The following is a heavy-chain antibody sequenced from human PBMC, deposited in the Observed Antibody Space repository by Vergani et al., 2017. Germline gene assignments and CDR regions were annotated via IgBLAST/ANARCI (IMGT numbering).Heavy chain of an antibody. Sequence: QITLKESGPTLVKPTQTLTLTCTFSGFSLSTSGVGVGWIRQPPGKALEWLALIYWDYDKRYSPSLKSRLTITKDTSKNQVVLTMTNMDPVDTATYYCAHSGNDYVWGSYRREGNYFDYWGQGTLVTVSS. D-gene: IGHD3-16*02. CDR1: GFSLSTSGVG. J-gene: IGHJ4*02. CDR2: IYWDYDK. CDR3: AHSGNDYVWGSYRREGNYFDY. V-gene: IGHV2-5*02.